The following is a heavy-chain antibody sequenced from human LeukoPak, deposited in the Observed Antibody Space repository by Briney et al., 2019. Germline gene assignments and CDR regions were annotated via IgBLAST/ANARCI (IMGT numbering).Heavy chain of an antibody. V-gene: IGHV3-30*02. CDR3: AKGNYYDSSGYNYFDY. D-gene: IGHD3-22*01. J-gene: IGHJ4*02. CDR1: GIILSSYW. CDR2: IRYDGSNK. Sequence: GGSLRLSCAASGIILSSYWMSWVRQAPGKGLEWVAFIRYDGSNKYYADSVKGRFTISRDNSKNTLYLQMNSLRAEDTAVYYCAKGNYYDSSGYNYFDYWGQGTLVTVSS.